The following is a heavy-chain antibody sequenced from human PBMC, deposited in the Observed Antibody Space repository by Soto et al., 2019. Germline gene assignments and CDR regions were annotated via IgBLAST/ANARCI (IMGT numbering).Heavy chain of an antibody. Sequence: QVQLQESGPGLVKPSGTLSLTCAVSSGSISSSNWWSWVRQPPGKGLEWIGEIYHSGSTNYNPSPKSRRTITVDQSKNQFSLKRSTVTAADTAVYYCARSAGSDYYYMDVWGKGTTVTVSS. CDR2: IYHSGST. V-gene: IGHV4-4*02. CDR1: SGSISSSNW. CDR3: ARSAGSDYYYMDV. D-gene: IGHD3-10*01. J-gene: IGHJ6*03.